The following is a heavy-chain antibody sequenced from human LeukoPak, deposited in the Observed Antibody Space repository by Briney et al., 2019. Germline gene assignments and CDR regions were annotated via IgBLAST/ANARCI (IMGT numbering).Heavy chain of an antibody. CDR3: ASAQMKLATIG. CDR2: INPSSGDT. CDR1: GYTFTRYG. J-gene: IGHJ4*02. D-gene: IGHD5-24*01. Sequence: ASVKVSCKASGYTFTRYGISWVRQAPGQGLEWLGWINPSSGDTNYAQNFQGRVTMTGDTSINTAYMELSSLTSDDTAVYYCASAQMKLATIGWGQGTLVTVSS. V-gene: IGHV1-2*02.